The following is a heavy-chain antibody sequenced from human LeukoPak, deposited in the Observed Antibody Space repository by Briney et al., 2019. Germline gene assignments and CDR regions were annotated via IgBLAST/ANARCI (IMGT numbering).Heavy chain of an antibody. D-gene: IGHD3-22*01. V-gene: IGHV1-2*02. CDR2: INPNSGGT. CDR3: FAYDSDTSLDY. CDR1: GGTFSSYA. Sequence: ASVKVSCKASGGTFSSYAISWVRQAPGQGLEWMGWINPNSGGTNYAQKFQGRVTMTRGTSISTAFMELSRLRPDDTAVYYCFAYDSDTSLDYWGQGTLVSVSS. J-gene: IGHJ4*02.